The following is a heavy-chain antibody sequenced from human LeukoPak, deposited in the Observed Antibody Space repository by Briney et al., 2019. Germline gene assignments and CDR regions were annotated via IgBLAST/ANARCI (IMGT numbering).Heavy chain of an antibody. J-gene: IGHJ4*02. Sequence: ARSEKYYVDSVKGRFTISRDNAKNSLYLQMNSLRAEDTAVYYCARELGFSDYWGQGTLVTVSS. CDR2: ARSEK. CDR3: ARELGFSDY. V-gene: IGHV3-7*03. D-gene: IGHD2-15*01.